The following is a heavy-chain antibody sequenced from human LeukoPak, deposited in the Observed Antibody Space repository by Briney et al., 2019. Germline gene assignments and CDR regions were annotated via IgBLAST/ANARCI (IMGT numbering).Heavy chain of an antibody. CDR3: ARDLGYKDYVSAFDI. CDR1: GFNVDDYG. J-gene: IGHJ3*02. D-gene: IGHD5-24*01. CDR2: INWNGGTT. V-gene: IGHV3-20*04. Sequence: PGGSLRLSCAASGFNVDDYGMNWVRQAPGMGLEWVSGINWNGGTTGYADSVKGRLTISRDNAKNSLYLQMNSLRAEDTALYYCARDLGYKDYVSAFDIWGQGTLVTVSS.